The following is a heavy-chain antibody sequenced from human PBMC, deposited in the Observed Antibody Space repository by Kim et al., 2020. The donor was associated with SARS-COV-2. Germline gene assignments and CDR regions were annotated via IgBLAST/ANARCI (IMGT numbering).Heavy chain of an antibody. CDR2: INHSGST. Sequence: SETLSLTCAVYGGSFSGYYWSWIRQPPGKGLEWIGEINHSGSTNYNPSLKSRVTISVDTSKNQFSLKLSSVTAADTAVYYCARVGSHLEYSSSRGTFDYWGQGTLVTVSS. V-gene: IGHV4-34*01. J-gene: IGHJ4*02. D-gene: IGHD6-6*01. CDR1: GGSFSGYY. CDR3: ARVGSHLEYSSSRGTFDY.